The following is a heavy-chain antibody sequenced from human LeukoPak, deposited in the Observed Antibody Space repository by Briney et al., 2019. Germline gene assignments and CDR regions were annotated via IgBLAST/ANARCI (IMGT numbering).Heavy chain of an antibody. CDR2: IIPILGIA. CDR3: SRDCYGSVTFDY. CDR1: GGTFSSYA. J-gene: IGHJ4*02. Sequence: SVKVSCKASGGTFSSYAISWVRQAPGQGLEWMGRIIPILGIANYAQKFQGRVTITADKSTSTAYMELSSLRSEDTAVYYCSRDCYGSVTFDYWGQGTLVTVSS. V-gene: IGHV1-69*04. D-gene: IGHD3-10*01.